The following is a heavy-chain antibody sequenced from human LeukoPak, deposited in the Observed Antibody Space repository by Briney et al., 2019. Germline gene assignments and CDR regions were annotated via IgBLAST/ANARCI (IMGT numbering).Heavy chain of an antibody. Sequence: GASVKVSCKASGNTFTGYYIHWVRQAPGQGLEWMGWINANSGDTNYAQKFQGRVTMTRDTSISTAYMELSRLRSDDTAVYYCARHKGYCSGGSCYHFDYWGQGTLVTVSS. J-gene: IGHJ4*02. CDR1: GNTFTGYY. V-gene: IGHV1-2*02. CDR3: ARHKGYCSGGSCYHFDY. CDR2: INANSGDT. D-gene: IGHD2-15*01.